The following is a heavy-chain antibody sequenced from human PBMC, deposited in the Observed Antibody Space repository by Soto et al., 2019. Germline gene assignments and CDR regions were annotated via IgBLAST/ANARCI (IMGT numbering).Heavy chain of an antibody. CDR2: IYTNTGNP. D-gene: IGHD3-10*01. Sequence: QVPLVQSGSELKKPGASVKVSCKASGYTFTSYAMNWVRQAPGQGLEWMGWIYTNTGNPTYAQGFTGRFVFSLDTSVSTAYLQICSLKAEDTAVYYCAREWSLLWFGDTYYYYGMDVWGQGTTVTVSS. V-gene: IGHV7-4-1*01. J-gene: IGHJ6*02. CDR3: AREWSLLWFGDTYYYYGMDV. CDR1: GYTFTSYA.